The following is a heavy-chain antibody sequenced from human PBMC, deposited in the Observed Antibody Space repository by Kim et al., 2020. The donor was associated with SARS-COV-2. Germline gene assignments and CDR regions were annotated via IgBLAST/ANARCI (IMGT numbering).Heavy chain of an antibody. CDR1: GYTLTELS. J-gene: IGHJ6*02. CDR3: ATFRFLETTGYYYYGMDV. Sequence: ASVKVSCKVSGYTLTELSMHWVRQAPGKGLEWMGGFDPEDGETIYAQKFQGRVTMTEDTSTDTAYMELSSLRSEDTAVYYCATFRFLETTGYYYYGMDVWGQGTTVTVSS. V-gene: IGHV1-24*01. CDR2: FDPEDGET. D-gene: IGHD3-3*01.